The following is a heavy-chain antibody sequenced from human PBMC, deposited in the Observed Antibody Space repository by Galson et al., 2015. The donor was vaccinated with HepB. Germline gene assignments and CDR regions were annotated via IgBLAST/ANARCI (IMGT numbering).Heavy chain of an antibody. V-gene: IGHV3-23*01. J-gene: IGHJ4*01. CDR1: GFTFSYYA. D-gene: IGHD6-19*01. CDR3: AKVFPEKTDGWYRQALYYFDS. Sequence: SLRLSCAASGFTFSYYAMSWVRQAPGKGLEWVSAITPSGDNTYSAASMKGRFTISRDNSKNTLFLQMNSLRADDTAIYFCAKVFPEKTDGWYRQALYYFDSGGHGTRVTVSS. CDR2: ITPSGDNT.